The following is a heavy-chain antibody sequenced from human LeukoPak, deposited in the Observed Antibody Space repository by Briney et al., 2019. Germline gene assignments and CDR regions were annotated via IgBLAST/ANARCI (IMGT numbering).Heavy chain of an antibody. CDR1: GGSFSGYY. V-gene: IGHV4-34*01. D-gene: IGHD2-2*02. CDR3: ARACTSSSCHNY. CDR2: INHSGST. Sequence: PSETLSLTCAVYGGSFSGYYWTWIRQAPGKGLEWMGEINHSGSTNYNPSLKSRVTLSVDTSKNQFSLKLSSGTAADTAVYYCARACTSSSCHNYWGQGTLVTVSS. J-gene: IGHJ4*02.